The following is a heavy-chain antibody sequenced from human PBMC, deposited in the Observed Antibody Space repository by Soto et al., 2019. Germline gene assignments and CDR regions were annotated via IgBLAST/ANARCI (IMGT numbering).Heavy chain of an antibody. CDR1: GGSISSSSYY. J-gene: IGHJ6*03. V-gene: IGHV4-39*01. Sequence: LSLTCTVSGGSISSSSYYWGWIRQPPGKGLEWIGSIYYSGSTYYNPSLKSRVTISVDTSKNQFSLKLSSVTAADTAVYYCASCKYSSSSGYYYYMDVWGKGTTVTVSS. CDR2: IYYSGST. CDR3: ASCKYSSSSGYYYYMDV. D-gene: IGHD6-6*01.